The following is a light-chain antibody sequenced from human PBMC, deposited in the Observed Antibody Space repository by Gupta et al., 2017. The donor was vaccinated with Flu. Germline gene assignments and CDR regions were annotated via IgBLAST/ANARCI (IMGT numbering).Light chain of an antibody. CDR1: QSISVF. CDR3: QQSYTHPRT. J-gene: IGKJ1*01. V-gene: IGKV1-39*01. Sequence: DIQMTQFPSSLSASVGDRVTLSCRASQSISVFLNWYQQKPGKAPKLLISIASNLESGVSSRFSGSGSGTDFTLTINSLQPEDFATYYCQQSYTHPRTFGQGTRVEVK. CDR2: IAS.